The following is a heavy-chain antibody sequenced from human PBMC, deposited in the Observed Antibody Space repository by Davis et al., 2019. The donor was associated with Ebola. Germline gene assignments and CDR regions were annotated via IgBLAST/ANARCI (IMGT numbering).Heavy chain of an antibody. CDR1: GYTFTGYY. CDR3: ARESNGGSGYPDAFDI. D-gene: IGHD3-3*01. Sequence: ASVKVSCKASGYTFTGYYMHWVRQAPGQGLEWMGWINPNSGGTNYAQKFQGWVTMTRDTSISTAYMELSRLRSDDTAVYYCARESNGGSGYPDAFDIWGQGTMVTVSS. V-gene: IGHV1-2*04. CDR2: INPNSGGT. J-gene: IGHJ3*02.